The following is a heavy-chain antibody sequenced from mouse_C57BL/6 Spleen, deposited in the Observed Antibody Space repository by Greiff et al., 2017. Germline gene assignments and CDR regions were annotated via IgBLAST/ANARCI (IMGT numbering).Heavy chain of an antibody. D-gene: IGHD1-1*02. Sequence: VQLQQSGAELVRPGTSVKVSCKASGYAFTNYLIEWVKQRPGQGLEWIGVINPGSGGTNYNEKFKGKATLTADKSSSTAYMQLSSLTSEDSAVYFCARGWGYYVDYWGQGTTLTVSS. CDR1: GYAFTNYL. V-gene: IGHV1-54*01. J-gene: IGHJ2*01. CDR2: INPGSGGT. CDR3: ARGWGYYVDY.